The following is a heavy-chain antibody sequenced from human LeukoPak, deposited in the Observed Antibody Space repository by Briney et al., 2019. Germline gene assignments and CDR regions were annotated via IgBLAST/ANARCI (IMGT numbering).Heavy chain of an antibody. D-gene: IGHD3-16*01. V-gene: IGHV3-7*01. J-gene: IGHJ3*02. CDR2: IKKDGSEK. CDR3: ARGGWGSGFDAFDI. Sequence: PGGSLRLSYEASGFTFSSYWMSWVRQAPGKGLEWVANIKKDGSEKYYVDSVKGRFTISRDNAKNSLYLQMNSLRAEDTAVYYCARGGWGSGFDAFDIWGQGTMVTVSS. CDR1: GFTFSSYW.